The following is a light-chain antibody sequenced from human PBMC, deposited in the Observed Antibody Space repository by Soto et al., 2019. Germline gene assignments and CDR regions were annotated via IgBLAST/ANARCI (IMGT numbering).Light chain of an antibody. J-gene: IGLJ1*01. Sequence: QSVLTQPASVSGSPGQSITISCTGTISDVSGYNFVSWYQQYPGEAPKLMIYDVSNRPSGVSNRFSGSKSGNTASLTISGLQAEDEAGYYCSSYTSSNTYVFGTGTRSPS. CDR2: DVS. CDR3: SSYTSSNTYV. CDR1: ISDVSGYNF. V-gene: IGLV2-14*03.